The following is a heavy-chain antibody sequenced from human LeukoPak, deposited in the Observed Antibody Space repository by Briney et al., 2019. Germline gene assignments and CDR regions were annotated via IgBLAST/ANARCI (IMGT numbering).Heavy chain of an antibody. CDR2: IRSKAYGGTT. CDR1: GFTFGDYA. J-gene: IGHJ4*02. CDR3: TTDSSGYDY. V-gene: IGHV3-49*03. Sequence: QPGRSLRLSCTASGFTFGDYAMSWFRQAPGKGLEWVGFIRSKAYGGTTEYAASVKGRFTISRDDSKNTLYLQMNSLKTEDTAVYYCTTDSSGYDYWGQGTLVTVSS. D-gene: IGHD3-22*01.